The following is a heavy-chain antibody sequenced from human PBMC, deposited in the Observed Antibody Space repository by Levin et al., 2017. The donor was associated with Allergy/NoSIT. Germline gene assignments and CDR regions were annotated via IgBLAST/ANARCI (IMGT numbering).Heavy chain of an antibody. D-gene: IGHD6-13*01. Sequence: SETLSLTCAVYGGSFSGYYWSWIRQPPGKGLEWIGEINHSGSTNYNPSLKSRVTISVDTSKNQFSLKLSSVTAADTAVYYCARGPRLSSWYGGGYYYYGMDGWGQGTTVTVSS. CDR1: GGSFSGYY. J-gene: IGHJ6*02. V-gene: IGHV4-34*01. CDR2: INHSGST. CDR3: ARGPRLSSWYGGGYYYYGMDG.